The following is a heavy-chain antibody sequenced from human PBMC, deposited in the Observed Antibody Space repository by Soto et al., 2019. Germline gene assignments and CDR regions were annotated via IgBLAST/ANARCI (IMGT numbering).Heavy chain of an antibody. CDR1: GGSFSTYG. Sequence: EASVKVSCKASGGSFSTYGISWVRQAPGQGLDWMGWISAYNVNTNYAQKLQGRVTMTTDTSTSTAYMELRSLRSDDTAVYYCARGPVDTAYDYWGQGTLVTVSS. V-gene: IGHV1-18*01. J-gene: IGHJ4*02. CDR3: ARGPVDTAYDY. CDR2: ISAYNVNT. D-gene: IGHD5-18*01.